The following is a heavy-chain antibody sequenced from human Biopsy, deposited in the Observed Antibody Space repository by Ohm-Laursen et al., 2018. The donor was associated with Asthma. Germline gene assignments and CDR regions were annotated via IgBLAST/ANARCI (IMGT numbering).Heavy chain of an antibody. J-gene: IGHJ4*02. CDR3: ARNLPGYTYGPFED. V-gene: IGHV4-31*01. D-gene: IGHD5-18*01. Sequence: SETLSLTCTVSGASITTSPSYWSWLRLLPGKGLEWIGCIYYSGETFFNPSLKNPLFMSLDSSKNQFSLKMTSVTVADTAVHFCARNLPGYTYGPFEDWGQGTLVTVPS. CDR1: GASITTSPSY. CDR2: IYYSGET.